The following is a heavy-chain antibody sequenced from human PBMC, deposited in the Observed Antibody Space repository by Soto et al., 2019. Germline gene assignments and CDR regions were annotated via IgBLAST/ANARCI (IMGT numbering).Heavy chain of an antibody. J-gene: IGHJ4*02. CDR2: IGTAGDT. CDR1: GFTFSSYD. D-gene: IGHD3-10*01. CDR3: ARGPYGSVSPIAPFYFDY. Sequence: EVQLVESGGGLVQPGGSLRLSCAASGFTFSSYDMHWVRQATGKGLEWVSAIGTAGDTYYPGSVKGRFTISRENAKNSLYLQMNSLRAENTAVYYCARGPYGSVSPIAPFYFDYWGQGSLVTVSS. V-gene: IGHV3-13*01.